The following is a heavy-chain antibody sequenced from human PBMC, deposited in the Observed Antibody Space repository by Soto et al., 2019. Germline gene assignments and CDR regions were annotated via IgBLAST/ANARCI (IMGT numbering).Heavy chain of an antibody. CDR1: GFTFSSYG. CDR2: VSYEGSNK. D-gene: IGHD5-12*01. Sequence: GGSLRLSCAASGFTFSSYGMHWVRQAPGKGLEWVAFVSYEGSNKYYADSVKGRFTISKDNSMNTLNLQMNSLRAENTAMYYCAKEKRHSGYIIDYWGQGTVVTVSS. V-gene: IGHV3-30*02. CDR3: AKEKRHSGYIIDY. J-gene: IGHJ4*02.